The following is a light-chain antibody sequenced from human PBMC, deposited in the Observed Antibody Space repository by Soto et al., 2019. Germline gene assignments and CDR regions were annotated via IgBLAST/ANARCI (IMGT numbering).Light chain of an antibody. CDR2: DAS. V-gene: IGKV1-5*01. CDR1: QSISVS. J-gene: IGKJ1*01. CDR3: QQAVKYAR. Sequence: IQMTQSPSTLSASVEDTVTITCRASQSISVSLAWYQQKPGKAPNLLIYDASTLQGGVPSRFSGSGSGTEFSLTVTSLEPEEFATYFCQQAVKYARFGQGTKVDIK.